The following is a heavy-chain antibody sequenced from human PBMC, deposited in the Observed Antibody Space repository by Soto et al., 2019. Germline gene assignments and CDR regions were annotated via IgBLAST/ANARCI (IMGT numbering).Heavy chain of an antibody. J-gene: IGHJ4*02. CDR3: ARQIYDSDTGPNFQYYFDS. V-gene: IGHV5-10-1*01. CDR1: GYSFAGYW. CDR2: IDPSDSQT. D-gene: IGHD3-22*01. Sequence: GESLKISCKGSGYSFAGYWITWVRQKPGKGLERMGRIDPSDSQTYYSPSFRGHVTISVTKSITTVFLQWSSLMASDTAMYYCARQIYDSDTGPNFQYYFDSWGQGTPVTVSS.